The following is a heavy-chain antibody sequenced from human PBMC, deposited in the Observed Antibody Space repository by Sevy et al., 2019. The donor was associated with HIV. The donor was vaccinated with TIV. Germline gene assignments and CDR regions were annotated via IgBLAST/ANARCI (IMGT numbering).Heavy chain of an antibody. CDR2: IYSGGST. CDR1: GFTVSSNY. J-gene: IGHJ3*02. CDR3: ARDLGGDSSGRFNAFDI. Sequence: GGSLRLSCAASGFTVSSNYMSWVRQAPGKGLEWVSVIYSGGSTYYADSVKGRFTISRDNSKNTPYLQMNSLRAEETAVYYCARDLGGDSSGRFNAFDIWGQGTMVTVSS. V-gene: IGHV3-53*01. D-gene: IGHD3-22*01.